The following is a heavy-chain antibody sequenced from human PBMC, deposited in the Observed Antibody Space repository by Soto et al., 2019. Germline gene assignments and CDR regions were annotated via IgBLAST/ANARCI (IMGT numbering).Heavy chain of an antibody. D-gene: IGHD3-16*02. CDR1: VFTFISYA. J-gene: IGHJ4*02. V-gene: IGHV3-23*01. Sequence: WGSRRLCCSASVFTFISYAMSWFRQAPGNWLEWVSAISGSGGSTYYADSVKGRFTISRDNSKNTLYLQMNSLRAEDTAVYYCAKGPIGGVIVSVYYFDYWGQGTLVTVSS. CDR2: ISGSGGST. CDR3: AKGPIGGVIVSVYYFDY.